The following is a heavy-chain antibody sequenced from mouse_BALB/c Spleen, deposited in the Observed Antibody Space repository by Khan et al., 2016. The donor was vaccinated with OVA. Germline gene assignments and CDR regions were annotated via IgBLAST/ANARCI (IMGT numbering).Heavy chain of an antibody. D-gene: IGHD2-12*01. CDR1: GYSITSDYA. CDR2: ISSTGST. CDR3: ARSLYYSYGYALDC. Sequence: EVQLQESGPGLVKPSQSLSLTCTVTGYSITSDYAWNWIRQFPGNKLEWMDYISSTGSTSYNQSLKSRISITRDISKNQFFLQLKSVTTEDTATYYCARSLYYSYGYALDCWGRGTSVTVSS. J-gene: IGHJ4*01. V-gene: IGHV3-2*02.